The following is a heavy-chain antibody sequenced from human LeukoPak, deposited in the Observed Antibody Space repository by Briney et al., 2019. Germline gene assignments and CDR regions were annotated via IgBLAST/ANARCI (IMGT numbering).Heavy chain of an antibody. V-gene: IGHV3-23*01. CDR1: GFTFSSYA. Sequence: GVSLRLSCAPSGFTFSSYAMSWVRQAPGKGLEWVSAMSGSGGSTYYADSVKGRFTISRDNSKHTLYLKMNSLRAEDTAVYYCAKGVATVNYWGQGTLVTVSS. CDR3: AKGVATVNY. D-gene: IGHD5-12*01. J-gene: IGHJ4*02. CDR2: MSGSGGST.